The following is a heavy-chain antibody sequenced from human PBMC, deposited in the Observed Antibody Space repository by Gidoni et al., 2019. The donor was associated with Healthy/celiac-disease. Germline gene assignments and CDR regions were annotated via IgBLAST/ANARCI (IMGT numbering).Heavy chain of an antibody. CDR3: ARENGYYGSGSYYYYYYGMDV. CDR2: ISGRGGRT. CDR1: GFTFSRYA. Sequence: EVQLLASGGGLVQPGVSLTLSCAASGFTFSRYAMTWVRQAPGKGLDWVSGISGRGGRTYYADSVKGRFTIYRDNSKNTLYLQMNSLRAEDTAVYYCARENGYYGSGSYYYYYYGMDVWGQGTTVTVSS. V-gene: IGHV3-23*01. D-gene: IGHD3-10*01. J-gene: IGHJ6*02.